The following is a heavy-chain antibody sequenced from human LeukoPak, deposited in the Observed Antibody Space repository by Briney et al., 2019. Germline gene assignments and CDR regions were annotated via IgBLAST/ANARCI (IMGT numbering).Heavy chain of an antibody. CDR3: ARSHILGYWYFDL. CDR1: GFTVSSTY. V-gene: IGHV3-53*01. J-gene: IGHJ2*01. Sequence: PGGSLRLSCTVAGFTVSSTYMTWVRQAPEKGLEWVSIIYSGGNTYYADSVSGRFTISRDNSKNTVYLQMNSLRADDTAVYYCARSHILGYWYFDLWGRGTLVTVSS. D-gene: IGHD1-26*01. CDR2: IYSGGNT.